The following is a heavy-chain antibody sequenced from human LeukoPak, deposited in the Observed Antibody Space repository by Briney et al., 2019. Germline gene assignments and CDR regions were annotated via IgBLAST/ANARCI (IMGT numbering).Heavy chain of an antibody. CDR3: ARDGHDILTGYYPSNWFDP. Sequence: PGGTLRLFCAASGFLFSIYCMHWVRHAPGKGLVWVLRINSDWSSRSYADSAKGRFTISRDNAKNTLYLQMNSLRAEDTAVYCCARDGHDILTGYYPSNWFDPWGQGTLVAVSS. D-gene: IGHD3-9*01. J-gene: IGHJ5*02. CDR2: INSDWSSR. CDR1: GFLFSIYC. V-gene: IGHV3-74*01.